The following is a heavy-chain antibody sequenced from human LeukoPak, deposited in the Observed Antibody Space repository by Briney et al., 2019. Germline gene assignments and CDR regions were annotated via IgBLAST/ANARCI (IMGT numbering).Heavy chain of an antibody. D-gene: IGHD3-22*01. J-gene: IGHJ4*02. Sequence: SETLSLTCTVSGGSISSYYWSWIRQPAGKGLEWIGRIYTSGSTNYNPSLKSRVTTSVDTSKNQFSLKLSSVTAADTAVYYCARGRGYYYDSSGYRQSSYYFDYWGQGTLVTVSS. V-gene: IGHV4-4*07. CDR1: GGSISSYY. CDR3: ARGRGYYYDSSGYRQSSYYFDY. CDR2: IYTSGST.